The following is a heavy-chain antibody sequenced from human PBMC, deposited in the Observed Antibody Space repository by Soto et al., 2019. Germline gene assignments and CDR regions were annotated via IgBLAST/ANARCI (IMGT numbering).Heavy chain of an antibody. V-gene: IGHV3-7*01. CDR1: VFTFSNYW. D-gene: IGHD2-2*02. CDR2: IKQDGSEK. Sequence: GWSLRLSCASSVFTFSNYWMSWVRQAPGKGLQWVVNIKQDGSEKYYMDSVRGRFTVSRDNAKNSLYLQMNSLRAEDTAVYFCARVAYTYGWIYDYWGQGSRVTVS. CDR3: ARVAYTYGWIYDY. J-gene: IGHJ4*01.